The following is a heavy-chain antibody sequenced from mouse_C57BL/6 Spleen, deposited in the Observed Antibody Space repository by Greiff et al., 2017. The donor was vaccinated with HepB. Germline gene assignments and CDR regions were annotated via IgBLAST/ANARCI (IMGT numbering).Heavy chain of an antibody. D-gene: IGHD2-3*01. Sequence: QVQLQQSGAELVRPGTSVKVSCKASGYAFTNYLIEWVKQRPGQGLEWIGVSNPGSGGTNYKEKFKGKATLTADKSSSTAYMQLSSLTSEDSAVYFCARDDGYYGAMDYWGQGTSVTVSS. CDR1: GYAFTNYL. CDR2: SNPGSGGT. V-gene: IGHV1-54*01. CDR3: ARDDGYYGAMDY. J-gene: IGHJ4*01.